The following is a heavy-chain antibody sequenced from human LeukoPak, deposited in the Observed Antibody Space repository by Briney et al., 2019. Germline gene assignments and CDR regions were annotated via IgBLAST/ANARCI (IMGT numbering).Heavy chain of an antibody. D-gene: IGHD1-26*01. V-gene: IGHV3-74*01. CDR1: GFTFSSYW. Sequence: GGSLRLSRAASGFTFSSYWMHWVRQAPGKGLVWVSRISSDGSSTTYADSVKGRFTISRDNARNTLHLQMNSLRAEDMAVYYCARGSSGNSYYLYFDLWGRGTLVTVSS. CDR3: ARGSSGNSYYLYFDL. J-gene: IGHJ2*01. CDR2: ISSDGSST.